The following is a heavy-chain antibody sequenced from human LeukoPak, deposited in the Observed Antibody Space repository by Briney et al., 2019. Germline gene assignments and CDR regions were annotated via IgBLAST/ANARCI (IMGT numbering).Heavy chain of an antibody. V-gene: IGHV3-21*01. CDR1: GFTFSSYS. D-gene: IGHD4-17*01. Sequence: GGSLRLSCAASGFTFSSYSMNWVRQAPGKGLEWVSSISSSSSYIYYESSVKGRFTISRDNAKNSLYLQMNSLRAEDTAVYYCARDTDYGDSYFDYWGQGTLVTVSS. J-gene: IGHJ4*02. CDR2: ISSSSSYI. CDR3: ARDTDYGDSYFDY.